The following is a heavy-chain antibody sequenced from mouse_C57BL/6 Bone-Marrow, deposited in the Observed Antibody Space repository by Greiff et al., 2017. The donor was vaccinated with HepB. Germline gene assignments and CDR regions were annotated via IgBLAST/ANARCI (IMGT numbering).Heavy chain of an antibody. V-gene: IGHV5-17*01. J-gene: IGHJ3*01. D-gene: IGHD2-5*01. CDR2: ISSGSSTI. CDR1: GFTFSDYG. CDR3: ARYPYYSNFSWFAY. Sequence: EVQVVESGGGLVKPGGSLKLSCAASGFTFSDYGMHWVRQAPEKGLEWVAYISSGSSTIYYADTVKGRFTISRDNAKNTLFLQMTSLRSEDTAMYYCARYPYYSNFSWFAYWGQGTLVTVSA.